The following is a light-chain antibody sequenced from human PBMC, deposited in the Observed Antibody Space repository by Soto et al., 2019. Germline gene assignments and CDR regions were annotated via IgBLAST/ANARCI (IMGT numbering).Light chain of an antibody. J-gene: IGLJ1*01. CDR3: SSYTGSSTRLDV. Sequence: QSALTQPASVSGSPGQSITISCTGTSSDVGGYNYVSWYQQHPGKAPKLMIYDVSNRPSGVSNRFSGSKSGNTASLTITGLQAEDEADDYCSSYTGSSTRLDVFGTGTKLTVL. CDR1: SSDVGGYNY. CDR2: DVS. V-gene: IGLV2-14*01.